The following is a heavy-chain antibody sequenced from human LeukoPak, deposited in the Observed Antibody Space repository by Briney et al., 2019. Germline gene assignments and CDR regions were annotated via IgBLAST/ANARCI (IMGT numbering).Heavy chain of an antibody. J-gene: IGHJ4*02. V-gene: IGHV1-2*02. CDR3: ARDAGRYCSSTSCYPDY. CDR2: INPNSGGT. Sequence: ASVKVSCKASGYTFTGYYMHWVRQAPGQGLEWMGWINPNSGGTNYAQKLQGRVTMTTDTSTSTAYMELRSLRSDDTAVYYCARDAGRYCSSTSCYPDYWGQGTLVTVSS. D-gene: IGHD2-2*01. CDR1: GYTFTGYY.